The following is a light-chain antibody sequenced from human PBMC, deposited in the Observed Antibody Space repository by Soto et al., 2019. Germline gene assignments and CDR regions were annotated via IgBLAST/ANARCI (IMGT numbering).Light chain of an antibody. CDR1: SIGSKS. V-gene: IGLV3-21*02. J-gene: IGLJ3*02. CDR2: DNS. Sequence: SYELTQPPSVSVAPGQPATITCGGNSIGSKSVHWYQQRPGQAPVVVVYDNSDRPSGIPERFSGSNSGNTATLTINRVEAGDEADYYCQVWDSGSDHPGVFGGGTKLTVL. CDR3: QVWDSGSDHPGV.